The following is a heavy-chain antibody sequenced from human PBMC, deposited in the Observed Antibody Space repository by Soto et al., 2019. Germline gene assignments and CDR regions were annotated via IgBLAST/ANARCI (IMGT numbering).Heavy chain of an antibody. J-gene: IGHJ4*02. D-gene: IGHD2-15*01. CDR2: IYHSGST. Sequence: QLQLQESGSGLVKPSQTLSLTCAVSGGSISSGGYSWSWIRQPPGKGLEWIGYIYHSGSTYYNPSLKSPVPILVDRSQNQFSLKLSSVPAADTAVYYCARGEVVALGYWGQGTLVTVSS. CDR1: GGSISSGGYS. V-gene: IGHV4-30-2*01. CDR3: ARGEVVALGY.